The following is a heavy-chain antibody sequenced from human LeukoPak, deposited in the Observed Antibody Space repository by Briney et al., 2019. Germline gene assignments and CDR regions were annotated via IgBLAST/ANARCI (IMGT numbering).Heavy chain of an antibody. CDR1: GYTFTSYY. CDR2: INPSGGGT. CDR3: ARDSSGWHPFDY. J-gene: IGHJ4*02. Sequence: ASVKVSCKASGYTFTSYYMHWVRQAPGQGLEWMGIINPSGGGTGYAQKFQGRVTMTRDTSTSTVYMELSSLRSEDTAVYYCARDSSGWHPFDYWGQGTLVTVSS. V-gene: IGHV1-46*01. D-gene: IGHD6-19*01.